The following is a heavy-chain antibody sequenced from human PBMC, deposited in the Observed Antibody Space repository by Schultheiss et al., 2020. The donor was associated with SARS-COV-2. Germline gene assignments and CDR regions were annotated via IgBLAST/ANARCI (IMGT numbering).Heavy chain of an antibody. CDR3: AKTFPKHDYGDYFDY. V-gene: IGHV3-30*18. CDR1: GFTFSNAW. CDR2: ISYDGSDK. Sequence: GGSLRLSCAASGFTFSNAWMSWVRQAPGKGLEWVAVISYDGSDKYYADSVKGRFTISRDNSKNTLYLQMNSLRAEDTAVYYCAKTFPKHDYGDYFDYWGQGTLVTVSS. D-gene: IGHD4-17*01. J-gene: IGHJ4*02.